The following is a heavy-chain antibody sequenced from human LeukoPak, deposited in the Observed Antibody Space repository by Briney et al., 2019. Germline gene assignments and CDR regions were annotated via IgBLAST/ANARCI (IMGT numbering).Heavy chain of an antibody. V-gene: IGHV4-39*07. D-gene: IGHD6-13*01. CDR1: GGSISSSSYY. J-gene: IGHJ5*01. CDR3: AREPVVLAAAGQIPTNWFDP. CDR2: IYYSGST. Sequence: PSETLSLTCTVSGGSISSSSYYWGWIHQPPGKGLEWIGSIYYSGSTYYNPSLKSRVTISVDTSKNQFSLKLSSVTAADTAVYYCAREPVVLAAAGQIPTNWFDPWGLGTMVTVSS.